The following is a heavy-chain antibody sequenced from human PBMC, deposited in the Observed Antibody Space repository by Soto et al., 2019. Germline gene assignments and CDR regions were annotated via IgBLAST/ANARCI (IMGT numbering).Heavy chain of an antibody. D-gene: IGHD3-22*01. Sequence: SETLSLTCTVSGGSISRYYWSWIRQPPGKGLEWIGYIYYSGSTNYNPSLKSRVTISVDTSKNQFSLKLSSVTAADTAVYYCARNNPDYYDSSGYPLGGNWFDPWGQGTLVTVSS. CDR3: ARNNPDYYDSSGYPLGGNWFDP. V-gene: IGHV4-59*01. J-gene: IGHJ5*02. CDR1: GGSISRYY. CDR2: IYYSGST.